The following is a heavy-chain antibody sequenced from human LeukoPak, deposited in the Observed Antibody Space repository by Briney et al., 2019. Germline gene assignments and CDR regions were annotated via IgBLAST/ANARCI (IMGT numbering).Heavy chain of an antibody. D-gene: IGHD3-3*01. CDR3: ARTIFGVENWFDP. CDR2: ISYDGSEK. J-gene: IGHJ5*02. V-gene: IGHV3-30-3*01. Sequence: GGSLRLSCAASGFTSSSYNMHWVRQAPGKGLEWVAVISYDGSEKYYADSVKGLFTISRDNSKSSLYLQMNSLRAEDTAVYYCARTIFGVENWFDPWGQGTLVTVSS. CDR1: GFTSSSYN.